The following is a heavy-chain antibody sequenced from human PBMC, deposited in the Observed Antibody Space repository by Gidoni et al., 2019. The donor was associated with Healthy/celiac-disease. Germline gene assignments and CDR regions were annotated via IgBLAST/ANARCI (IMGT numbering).Heavy chain of an antibody. CDR2: INHSGST. D-gene: IGHD3-22*01. CDR3: ARGGPNYYYDSSGYYPDY. V-gene: IGHV4-34*01. J-gene: IGHJ4*02. Sequence: QVQLQQWGAGLLKPSETLSLTCAVYGGSFSGYYWSWIRQPPGKGLEWIGEINHSGSTNYNPSLKSRVTISVETSKNQFSLKLSSVTAADTAVYYCARGGPNYYYDSSGYYPDYWGQGTLVTVSS. CDR1: GGSFSGYY.